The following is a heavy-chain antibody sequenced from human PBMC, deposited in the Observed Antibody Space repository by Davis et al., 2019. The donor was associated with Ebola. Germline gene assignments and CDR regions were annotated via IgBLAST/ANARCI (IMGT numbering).Heavy chain of an antibody. D-gene: IGHD6-19*01. CDR1: GGSISSSSYY. Sequence: MPSETLSLTCTVSGGSISSSSYYWGWIRQPPGKGLEWIGSIYYSGSTYYNVSLKSRVTISVDTSKNQFSLRLSSVTAADTAVYYCAREGQSNRAVAVYWGQGTLVTVSS. J-gene: IGHJ4*02. CDR2: IYYSGST. CDR3: AREGQSNRAVAVY. V-gene: IGHV4-39*07.